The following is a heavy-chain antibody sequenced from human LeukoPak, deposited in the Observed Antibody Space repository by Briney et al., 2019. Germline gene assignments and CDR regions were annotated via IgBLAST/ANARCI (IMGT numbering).Heavy chain of an antibody. J-gene: IGHJ4*02. D-gene: IGHD3-10*01. CDR2: ISGSGGNT. CDR1: GFTFSNYA. CDR3: ASLERQYYYGSLGLRY. V-gene: IGHV3-23*01. Sequence: PGGSLRLSCAASGFTFSNYAMNWVRQAPGKGLQWVSSISGSGGNTYYADSVKGRFTISRDNSKNTLYLQMNSLRAEDTAVYYCASLERQYYYGSLGLRYWGQGTLVTVSS.